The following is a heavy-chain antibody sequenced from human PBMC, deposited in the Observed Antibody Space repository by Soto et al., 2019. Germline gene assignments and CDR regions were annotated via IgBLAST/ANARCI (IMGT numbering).Heavy chain of an antibody. J-gene: IGHJ5*02. CDR1: GASISCFY. CDR2: IYATGTT. D-gene: IGHD1-1*01. V-gene: IGHV4-4*07. Sequence: QVQLQESGPGLVKPSETLSLTCTVSGASISCFYWSWIRKSAGKGLEWIGRIYATGTTDYNPSLKSRVMMSVDTSKKQFSLKLRSVTAADTAVYYCVRDGTKTLRDWFDPWGQGISVTVSS. CDR3: VRDGTKTLRDWFDP.